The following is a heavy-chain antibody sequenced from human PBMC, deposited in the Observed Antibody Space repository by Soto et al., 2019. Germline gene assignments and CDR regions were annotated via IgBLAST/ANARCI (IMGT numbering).Heavy chain of an antibody. CDR3: AREVRAAAHPGSTQLIIDY. D-gene: IGHD6-13*01. V-gene: IGHV4-31*03. J-gene: IGHJ4*02. CDR2: IYYSGST. Sequence: PSETLSLTCTVSGGSISSGGYYWSWIRQHPGKGLEWIGYIYYSGSTYYNPSLKSRVTISVDTSKNQFSLKLSSVTAADTAVYYCAREVRAAAHPGSTQLIIDYWGQGTLVTVSS. CDR1: GGSISSGGYY.